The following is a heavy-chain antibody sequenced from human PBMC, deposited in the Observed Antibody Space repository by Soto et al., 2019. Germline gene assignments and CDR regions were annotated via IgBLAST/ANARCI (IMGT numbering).Heavy chain of an antibody. J-gene: IGHJ6*02. V-gene: IGHV4-39*01. CDR1: GGSISSSSYY. D-gene: IGHD2-15*01. CDR3: ARHLTYCSAGSCYSDFPYYGMDV. CDR2: IFYSGST. Sequence: SETLSLTCTVPGGSISSSSYYWVLIRRAPGNGLEWIGSIFYSGSTCYNPSLKSRVTISVDTSKNQFSLKLSSVTAADTAVYYCARHLTYCSAGSCYSDFPYYGMDVWGQGTTVTVS.